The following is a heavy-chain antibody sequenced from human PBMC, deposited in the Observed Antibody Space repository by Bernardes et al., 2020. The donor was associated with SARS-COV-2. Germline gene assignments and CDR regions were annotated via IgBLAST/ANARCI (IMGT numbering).Heavy chain of an antibody. Sequence: SETLSLTCTVSGDSISSRTYYWGWIRQSPGKGLEWIGSIYSSGGTYYNPSLKGRVTISVDTSKNQFSLRLSSLTAADAAVYYCARHPRRLQVSGSWFDPWGQGNLVTVSS. D-gene: IGHD1-26*01. CDR3: ARHPRRLQVSGSWFDP. CDR1: GDSISSRTYY. J-gene: IGHJ5*02. V-gene: IGHV4-39*01. CDR2: IYSSGGT.